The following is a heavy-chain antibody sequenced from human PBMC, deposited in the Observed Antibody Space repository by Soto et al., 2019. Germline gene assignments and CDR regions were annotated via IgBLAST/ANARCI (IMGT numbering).Heavy chain of an antibody. Sequence: ASVKVSCKASGYTFTSYGISWVLQAPGQGLEWMGWISAYNGNTNYAQKLQGRVTMTTDTSTSTAYMELRSLRSDDTAVYYCARDPSPYYDFWSGYSNPQFDYWGQGTLVTVSS. J-gene: IGHJ4*02. CDR1: GYTFTSYG. V-gene: IGHV1-18*04. D-gene: IGHD3-3*01. CDR2: ISAYNGNT. CDR3: ARDPSPYYDFWSGYSNPQFDY.